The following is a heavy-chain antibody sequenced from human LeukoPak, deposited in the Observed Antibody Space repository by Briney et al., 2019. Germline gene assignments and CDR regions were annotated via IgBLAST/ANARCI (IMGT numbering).Heavy chain of an antibody. CDR2: INHSGST. V-gene: IGHV4-34*01. CDR1: GGSFSGYY. J-gene: IGHJ5*02. CDR3: ARGDCSSTSCYRNWFDP. D-gene: IGHD2-2*01. Sequence: SETLSLTCAVYGGSFSGYYWSWIRQPPGKGLEWIGEINHSGSTNYNPSLKSRVTISVDTSKNQFSLKLSSVTAADTAVYYCARGDCSSTSCYRNWFDPWGQGTLVTVSS.